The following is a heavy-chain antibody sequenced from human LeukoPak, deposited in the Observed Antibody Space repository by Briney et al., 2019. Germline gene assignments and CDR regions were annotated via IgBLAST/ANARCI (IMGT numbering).Heavy chain of an antibody. Sequence: PGGSLRLSCAASGFTFNSYGMHWVRQAPGKGLEGVAVIWYDGSNKYYADSVKGRFTIARDNSKNTLYLQRNSLRAEGTAVYYCARDRSGSYLGYFDYWGQGTLVTVSS. CDR3: ARDRSGSYLGYFDY. V-gene: IGHV3-33*01. CDR1: GFTFNSYG. J-gene: IGHJ4*02. CDR2: IWYDGSNK. D-gene: IGHD1-26*01.